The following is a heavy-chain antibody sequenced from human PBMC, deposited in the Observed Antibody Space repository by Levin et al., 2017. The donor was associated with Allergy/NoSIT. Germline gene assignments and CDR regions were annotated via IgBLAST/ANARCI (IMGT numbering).Heavy chain of an antibody. CDR2: LSGSGDTT. Sequence: GGSLRLSCAASGFTFSNFAMSWVRQAPGKGLEWISTLSGSGDTTYYADSVKGRFTISADNSKSTLFLQMSSLRADDTAVYYCARDLGGYITTRIRLDLWGQGTLVTVSS. V-gene: IGHV3-23*01. CDR1: GFTFSNFA. J-gene: IGHJ4*02. D-gene: IGHD1-1*01. CDR3: ARDLGGYITTRIRLDL.